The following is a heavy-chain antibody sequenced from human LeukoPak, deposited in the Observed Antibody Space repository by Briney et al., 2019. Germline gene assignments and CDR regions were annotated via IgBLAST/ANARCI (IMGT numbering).Heavy chain of an antibody. J-gene: IGHJ3*02. CDR1: GYSFTSYW. Sequence: GESLKISCKGSGYSFTSYWIGWVRQMPGKGLEWMGIIYPGDSDTRYSPSFQGQVTISADKSISTAYLQWSSLKASDTAMYYCARHGVYDSSGYYPDDAFDIWGQGTMFTVSS. CDR2: IYPGDSDT. V-gene: IGHV5-51*01. D-gene: IGHD3-22*01. CDR3: ARHGVYDSSGYYPDDAFDI.